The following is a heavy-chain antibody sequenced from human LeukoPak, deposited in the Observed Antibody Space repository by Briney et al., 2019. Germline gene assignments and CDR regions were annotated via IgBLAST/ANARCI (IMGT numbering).Heavy chain of an antibody. CDR3: ARVPAVGASY. CDR2: ISRSSSYI. CDR1: GFTFSSYS. V-gene: IGHV3-21*01. D-gene: IGHD1-26*01. Sequence: PGGSLRLSCAASGFTFSSYSVNWVRQAPGKGLEWVSSISRSSSYIYYADSVRGRLTISRDNAKNSLYLQMNSLRAEDTAVYYCARVPAVGASYWGQGTLVTVSS. J-gene: IGHJ4*02.